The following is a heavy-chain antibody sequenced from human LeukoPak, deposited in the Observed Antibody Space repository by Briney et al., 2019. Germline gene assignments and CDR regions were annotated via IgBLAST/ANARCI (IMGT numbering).Heavy chain of an antibody. Sequence: GGSLRLSCAASEFTFSSYGMHWVRQAPAKGLEWVAIISYDGSNKYYADSVKGRFTISRDNSKNTLYLQMNSLRAEDTAVYYCAKSTTVTQRGYFDYWGQGTLVTVSS. CDR2: ISYDGSNK. J-gene: IGHJ4*02. D-gene: IGHD4-17*01. V-gene: IGHV3-30*18. CDR1: EFTFSSYG. CDR3: AKSTTVTQRGYFDY.